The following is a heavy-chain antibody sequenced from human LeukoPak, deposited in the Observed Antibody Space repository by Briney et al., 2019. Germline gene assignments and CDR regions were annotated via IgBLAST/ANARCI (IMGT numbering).Heavy chain of an antibody. CDR3: ATFAGSGRYGYNWFDP. D-gene: IGHD3-10*01. CDR2: FDPEDGET. V-gene: IGHV1-24*01. CDR1: GYTLTELS. J-gene: IGHJ5*02. Sequence: ASVKVSCKVSGYTLTELSMHWVRQAPGKGPEWMGGFDPEDGETIYAQKFQGRVTMTEDTSTDTAYMELSSLRSEDTAVYYCATFAGSGRYGYNWFDPWGQGTLVTVSS.